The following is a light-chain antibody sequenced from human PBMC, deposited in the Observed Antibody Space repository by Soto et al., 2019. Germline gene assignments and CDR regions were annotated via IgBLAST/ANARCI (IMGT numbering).Light chain of an antibody. CDR1: SSDVGGYNY. CDR3: SSHTGSNTLA. CDR2: DVS. J-gene: IGLJ2*01. Sequence: QSALTQPASVSGSPGQSITISCTGTSSDVGGYNYVSWYQHYPGKAPKLIIYDVSNRPSGVSDRFSGSKSGETASLTISGLQGEDEADYYCSSHTGSNTLAFGGGTTLTVL. V-gene: IGLV2-14*03.